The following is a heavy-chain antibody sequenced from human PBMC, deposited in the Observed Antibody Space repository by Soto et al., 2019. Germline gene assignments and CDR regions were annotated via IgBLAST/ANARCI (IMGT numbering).Heavy chain of an antibody. V-gene: IGHV4-34*01. D-gene: IGHD4-17*01. Sequence: QVQLQQWGAGLLKPSETLSLTCAVYGGSFSGYYWSWIRQPPGKGLEWIGEINHSGSTNYNPSLKSRVTISVDTSKNQFPLKLSSVTAADTAVYYCSRGRRTAVTIDYWGQGTLVTVSS. CDR1: GGSFSGYY. CDR2: INHSGST. J-gene: IGHJ4*02. CDR3: SRGRRTAVTIDY.